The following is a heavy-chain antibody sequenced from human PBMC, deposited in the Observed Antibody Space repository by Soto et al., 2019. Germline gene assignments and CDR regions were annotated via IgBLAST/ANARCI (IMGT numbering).Heavy chain of an antibody. V-gene: IGHV1-3*01. CDR1: GYTFTSYA. Sequence: ASVKVSCKASGYTFTSYAMHWVRQAPGQRLEWMGWINAGNGNTKYSQKFQGRVTITRDTSASTAYMELSSLRSEDTAVYYCAREFGSRVYCSSTSCPPDYWGQGTLVTVS. D-gene: IGHD2-2*01. CDR3: AREFGSRVYCSSTSCPPDY. J-gene: IGHJ4*02. CDR2: INAGNGNT.